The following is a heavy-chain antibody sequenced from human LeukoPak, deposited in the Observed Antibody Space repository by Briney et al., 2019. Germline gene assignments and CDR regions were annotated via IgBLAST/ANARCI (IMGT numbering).Heavy chain of an antibody. CDR1: GGSISSYY. Sequence: PETLSLTCTVSGGSISSYYWSWIRQPPGKGLECIGYIYNSGSTNYNPSLKSRVSISVDTSKNQFSLKLSSVTAADTAVYYCARSAIDAFDIWGQGTMVTVS. CDR3: ARSAIDAFDI. CDR2: IYNSGST. J-gene: IGHJ3*02. V-gene: IGHV4-59*08. D-gene: IGHD6-25*01.